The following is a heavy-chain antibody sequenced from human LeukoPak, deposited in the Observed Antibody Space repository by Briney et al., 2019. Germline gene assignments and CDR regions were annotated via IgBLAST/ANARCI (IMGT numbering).Heavy chain of an antibody. J-gene: IGHJ4*02. V-gene: IGHV3-30*01. CDR2: ISHDGSNK. CDR3: ARDRHTAMVTYSGYDGSLGY. Sequence: GGFLRLSCAASGLTLSSYAMHWVRQAPGKGLEWVAVISHDGSNKYYADSVKGRFTISRDNSKNTLYLQMNSLRVEDTAVYYCARDRHTAMVTYSGYDGSLGYWGQGTLVTVSS. D-gene: IGHD5-12*01. CDR1: GLTLSSYA.